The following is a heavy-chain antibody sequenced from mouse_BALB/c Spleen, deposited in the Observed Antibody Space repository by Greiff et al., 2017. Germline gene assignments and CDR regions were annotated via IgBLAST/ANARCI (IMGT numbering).Heavy chain of an antibody. CDR1: GFTFSSFG. Sequence: EVMLVESGGGLVQPGGSRKLSCAASGFTFSSFGMHWVRQAPEKGLEWVAYISSGSSTIYYADTVKGRFTISRDNPKNTLFLQMTSLRSEDTAMYYCARSGLRDYFDYWGQGTTLTVSS. J-gene: IGHJ2*01. CDR2: ISSGSSTI. CDR3: ARSGLRDYFDY. V-gene: IGHV5-17*02. D-gene: IGHD1-1*01.